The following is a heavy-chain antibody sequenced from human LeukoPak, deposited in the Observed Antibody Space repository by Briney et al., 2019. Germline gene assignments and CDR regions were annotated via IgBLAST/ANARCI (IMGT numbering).Heavy chain of an antibody. CDR2: ISSSGNTI. CDR3: ARFPKRVDFWFWVDY. D-gene: IGHD3-3*01. CDR1: GFTFSDYY. Sequence: GGSLRLSCAASGFTFSDYYMSWIRQPPGKGLEWVSYISSSGNTIYYADSVKGRFTISRDNAKNSLYLHMNSLRAEDTAVYYCARFPKRVDFWFWVDYWGQETLVTVSS. J-gene: IGHJ4*02. V-gene: IGHV3-11*04.